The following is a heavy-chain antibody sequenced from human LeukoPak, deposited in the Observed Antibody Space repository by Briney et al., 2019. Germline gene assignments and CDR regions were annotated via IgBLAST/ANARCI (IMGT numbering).Heavy chain of an antibody. J-gene: IGHJ4*02. CDR1: GFTFSSYS. V-gene: IGHV3-21*01. Sequence: GGSLRLSCAASGFTFSSYSMNWVRQAPGKGLEWVSSISSSSSYIYYADSVKGRFTISRDNAENSLYLQMNSLRAEDTAVYYCARAVVGAPADYWGQGTLVTVSS. CDR3: ARAVVGAPADY. CDR2: ISSSSSYI. D-gene: IGHD2-15*01.